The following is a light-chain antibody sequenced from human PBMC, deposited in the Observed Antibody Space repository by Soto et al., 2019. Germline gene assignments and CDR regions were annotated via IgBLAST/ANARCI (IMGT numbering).Light chain of an antibody. J-gene: IGKJ2*01. CDR3: QQYGSSSYT. CDR1: QSVSSSY. CDR2: GAS. Sequence: DIVLTQSPCTLSLFPGERAIISCRASQSVSSSYLAWYQQKPGQAPRLLIYGASSRATGIPDRFSGSGSGTDFTLTISRLEPEDFAVYYCQQYGSSSYTFGQGTKLEIK. V-gene: IGKV3-20*01.